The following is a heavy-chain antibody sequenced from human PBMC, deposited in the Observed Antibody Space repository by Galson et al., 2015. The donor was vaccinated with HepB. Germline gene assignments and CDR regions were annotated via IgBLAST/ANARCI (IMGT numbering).Heavy chain of an antibody. CDR3: ATSSGIAAAGTNDLGY. CDR2: FDPEDGET. Sequence: SVKVSCKVSGYTLTELSMHWVRQAPGKGLEWMGGFDPEDGETIYAQKFQGRVTMTEDTSTDTAYMELSSLRSEDTAVYYCATSSGIAAAGTNDLGYWGQGTLVTVSS. V-gene: IGHV1-24*01. CDR1: GYTLTELS. D-gene: IGHD6-13*01. J-gene: IGHJ4*02.